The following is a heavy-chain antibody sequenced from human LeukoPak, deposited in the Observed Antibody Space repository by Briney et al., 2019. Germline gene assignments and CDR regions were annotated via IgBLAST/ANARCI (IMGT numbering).Heavy chain of an antibody. J-gene: IGHJ6*02. V-gene: IGHV1-18*01. D-gene: IGHD1-7*01. CDR3: ATAGTTSNYYYGMDV. Sequence: WASVKVSCKASGYTFINYGINWVRQAPGQGLEWMGWISGYNGKTNYAQKLQGRVTMTTDTSTSTAYMELRGLKSDDTAVYYCATAGTTSNYYYGMDVWGQGTTVTVSS. CDR1: GYTFINYG. CDR2: ISGYNGKT.